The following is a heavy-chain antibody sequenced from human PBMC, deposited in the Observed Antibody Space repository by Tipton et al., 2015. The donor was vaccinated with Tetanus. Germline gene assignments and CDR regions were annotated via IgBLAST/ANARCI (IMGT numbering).Heavy chain of an antibody. D-gene: IGHD1-14*01. J-gene: IGHJ4*02. CDR3: ARGTGDY. CDR2: IHYSGST. CDR1: GDSVSGSY. Sequence: TLSLTCTVSGDSVSGSYWSWIRQPPGKGLEWIGYIHYSGSTNYNPSLKSRVPISVETSKNQFSLKLSSVTAADTAVYYCARGTGDYWGQGTLVTVSS. V-gene: IGHV4-59*02.